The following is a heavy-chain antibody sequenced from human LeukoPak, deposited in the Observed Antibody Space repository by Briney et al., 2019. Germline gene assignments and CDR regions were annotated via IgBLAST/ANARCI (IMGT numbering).Heavy chain of an antibody. CDR2: IQYDGSDK. J-gene: IGHJ4*02. Sequence: GGSLRLSCDASGFTFSSYGMHWVRQAPGKGLEWVAFIQYDGSDKYYADSVKGRFTFSRDNFKNTLYLQMNSLRVEDTAVYFCARGDKFSGDYWGQGTLVTVSS. V-gene: IGHV3-30*02. CDR1: GFTFSSYG. D-gene: IGHD3-16*01. CDR3: ARGDKFSGDY.